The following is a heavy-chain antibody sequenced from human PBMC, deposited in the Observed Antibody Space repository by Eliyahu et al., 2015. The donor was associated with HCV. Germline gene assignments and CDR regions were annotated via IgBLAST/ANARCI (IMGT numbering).Heavy chain of an antibody. CDR1: GFTFSRHD. D-gene: IGHD1-26*01. V-gene: IGHV3-13*01. J-gene: IGHJ4*02. CDR2: IAYTGDT. CDR3: VREGHGGSAFLDF. Sequence: EVQLVESGGGLVQPGGSLRLSCAASGFTFSRHDMXWVRQGTGKGLEWVSGIAYTGDTYYPDSVKGRFTISRENAKNSLYLQMNSLTVGDTAVYYCVREGHGGSAFLDFWGQGTLVTVSS.